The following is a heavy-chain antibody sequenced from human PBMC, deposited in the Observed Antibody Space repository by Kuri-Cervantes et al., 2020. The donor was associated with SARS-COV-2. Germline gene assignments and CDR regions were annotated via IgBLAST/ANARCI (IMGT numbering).Heavy chain of an antibody. Sequence: SVKVSCKASGGTFSSYAISWVRQAPGQGLEWMGGIIPIFATTNYAQKFQGRVTITADESTSTAYMDLSSLRSEDTAMYYCARASLLPSPIGMDVWGQGTTVTVSS. CDR2: IIPIFATT. J-gene: IGHJ6*02. CDR3: ARASLLPSPIGMDV. V-gene: IGHV1-69*13. CDR1: GGTFSSYA.